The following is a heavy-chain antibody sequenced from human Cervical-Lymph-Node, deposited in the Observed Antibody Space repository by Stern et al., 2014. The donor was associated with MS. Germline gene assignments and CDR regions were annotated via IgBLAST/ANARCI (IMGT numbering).Heavy chain of an antibody. J-gene: IGHJ3*01. CDR2: IRSKPKGETT. Sequence: ELQLVESGRGLLQPGRSLSLSCTASGFSFADHAISWIRQAPGKALEWVGFIRSKPKGETTENPASVKCRCPLSRDNSNSVAYLQMDSLKTEDTGVYYCTSGADCAHGICFWNRPSPPHAFDLWGQGTMVTVSS. D-gene: IGHD2-8*01. V-gene: IGHV3-49*03. CDR3: TSGADCAHGICFWNRPSPPHAFDL. CDR1: GFSFADHA.